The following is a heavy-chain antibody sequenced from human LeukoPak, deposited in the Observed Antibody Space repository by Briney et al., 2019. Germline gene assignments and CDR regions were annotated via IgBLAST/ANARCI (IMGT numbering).Heavy chain of an antibody. D-gene: IGHD4-17*01. J-gene: IGHJ4*02. V-gene: IGHV3-21*01. CDR1: GFTFSSYS. Sequence: PGGSLRLSCAASGFTFSSYSMNWVRQAPGKGLEWVSSISSSSSYIYYADSVKGRFTISRDNAKNSLYLQMNSLRAEDTAVYYCAREHDYGDHGGYWGQGTLVTVSS. CDR3: AREHDYGDHGGY. CDR2: ISSSSSYI.